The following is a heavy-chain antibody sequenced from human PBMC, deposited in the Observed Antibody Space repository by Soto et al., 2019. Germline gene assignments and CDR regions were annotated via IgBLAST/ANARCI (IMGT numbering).Heavy chain of an antibody. CDR2: IYHSGST. CDR1: SGSISSSNW. D-gene: IGHD6-6*01. Sequence: SETLSLTCAVSSGSISSSNWWSWVRQPPGKGLEWIGEIYHSGSTNYNPSLKSRVTISVDKSKNQFSLKLSSVTAADTAVYYCASASGPGLEYSSSRNFDYWGQGTLVTVSS. V-gene: IGHV4-4*02. J-gene: IGHJ4*02. CDR3: ASASGPGLEYSSSRNFDY.